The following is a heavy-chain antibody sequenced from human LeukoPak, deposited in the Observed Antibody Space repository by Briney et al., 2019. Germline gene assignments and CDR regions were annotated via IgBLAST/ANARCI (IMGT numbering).Heavy chain of an antibody. CDR2: IYYSGST. J-gene: IGHJ4*02. V-gene: IGHV4-59*12. CDR3: ARGRYFDWLRRDYFDY. Sequence: PSETLSLTCTVSGVSISGYYWSWVRQPPGEGLEWIGYIYYSGSTNYNPSLKSRVTISVDTSKNQFSLKLSSVTAADTAVYYCARGRYFDWLRRDYFDYWGQGTLVTVSS. D-gene: IGHD3-9*01. CDR1: GVSISGYY.